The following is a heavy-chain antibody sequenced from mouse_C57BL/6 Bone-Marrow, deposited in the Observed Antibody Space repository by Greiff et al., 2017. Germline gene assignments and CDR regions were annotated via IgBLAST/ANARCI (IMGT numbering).Heavy chain of an antibody. CDR3: ARQSEAMDY. CDR2: ISSGGSYT. CDR1: GFTFSSYG. Sequence: EVKLVESGGDLVKPGGSLKLSCAASGFTFSSYGMSWVRQTPDKRLEWVATISSGGSYTYYPDSVKGRFTISRDKAKNTLYLQMSSLKSEDTAMYYCARQSEAMDYWGQGTSVTVSS. V-gene: IGHV5-6*01. J-gene: IGHJ4*01.